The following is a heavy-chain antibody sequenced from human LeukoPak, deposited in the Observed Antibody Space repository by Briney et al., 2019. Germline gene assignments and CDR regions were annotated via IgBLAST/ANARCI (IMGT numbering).Heavy chain of an antibody. CDR3: ARDESSGYSYGY. Sequence: GGSLRLSCAASGFTFSSYSMNWVRQAPGKGLEWVSSISSSSSYMYYADSVKGRFTISRDNAKNSLYLQMNSLRAGDTAVYYCARDESSGYSYGYWGQGTLVTVSS. J-gene: IGHJ4*02. CDR1: GFTFSSYS. CDR2: ISSSSSYM. V-gene: IGHV3-21*01. D-gene: IGHD3-22*01.